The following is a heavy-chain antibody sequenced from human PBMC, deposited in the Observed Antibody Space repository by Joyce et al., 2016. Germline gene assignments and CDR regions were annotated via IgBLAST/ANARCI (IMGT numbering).Heavy chain of an antibody. CDR1: GFNFSTYP. J-gene: IGHJ4*02. CDR3: ARDGSPTFDTDGYYYEVATNFDY. V-gene: IGHV3-30-3*01. Sequence: VQLVESGGGVVRPGRSLRLSCAASGFNFSTYPMHWVRQVQGKGLECVAGIAYDRHSKHSADSVKRRLTISRDNSKSTLYLQMNGLRPEDTAVYFCARDGSPTFDTDGYYYEVATNFDYWGQGTLITVSS. CDR2: IAYDRHSK. D-gene: IGHD3-22*01.